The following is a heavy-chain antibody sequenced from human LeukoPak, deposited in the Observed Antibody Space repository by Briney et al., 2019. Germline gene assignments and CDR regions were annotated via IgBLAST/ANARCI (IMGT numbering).Heavy chain of an antibody. V-gene: IGHV1-18*01. CDR1: GYTFTSYG. CDR3: ARKPENYYGSGSYFGY. J-gene: IGHJ4*02. Sequence: ASVNVSCKASGYTFTSYGISWVRQAPGQGLEWMGWISAYNGNTNYAQKLQGRVTMTTDTSTSTAYMELRSLRSDDTAVYYCARKPENYYGSGSYFGYWGQGTLVTVSS. CDR2: ISAYNGNT. D-gene: IGHD3-10*01.